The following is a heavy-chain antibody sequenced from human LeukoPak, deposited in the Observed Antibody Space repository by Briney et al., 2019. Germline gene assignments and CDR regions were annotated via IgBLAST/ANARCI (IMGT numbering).Heavy chain of an antibody. CDR2: ISSSGSTI. V-gene: IGHV3-11*01. CDR3: ARDRHSSSWYLNWFDP. CDR1: GFTFSDYY. D-gene: IGHD6-13*01. Sequence: GGSLRLSCAASGFTFSDYYMSWIRQAPGKGLEWVSYISSSGSTIYYADSVKGRFTISRDNAKNSLYLQMNSLRAEDTAVYYCARDRHSSSWYLNWFDPWGQGHLVTVST. J-gene: IGHJ5*02.